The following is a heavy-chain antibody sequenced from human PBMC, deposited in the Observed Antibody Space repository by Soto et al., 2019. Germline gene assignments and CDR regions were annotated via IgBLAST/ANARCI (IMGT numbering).Heavy chain of an antibody. CDR2: ISYDGSNK. V-gene: IGHV3-30*18. CDR1: GFTFSSYG. Sequence: PRGSLRLSCAASGFTFSSYGMHWVRQAPGKGLEWVAVISYDGSNKYYADSVKGRFTIYRDNSKNTLYLQMNSLRAEDTAVYYCAKDPTHSSSWPPYYYYGMDVWGQGTTVTVSS. J-gene: IGHJ6*02. D-gene: IGHD6-13*01. CDR3: AKDPTHSSSWPPYYYYGMDV.